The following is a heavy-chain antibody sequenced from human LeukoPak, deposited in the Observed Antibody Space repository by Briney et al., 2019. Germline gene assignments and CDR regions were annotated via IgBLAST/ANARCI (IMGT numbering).Heavy chain of an antibody. CDR1: GGSISSYY. CDR3: ARDPLAVADGNWYFDL. J-gene: IGHJ2*01. V-gene: IGHV4-59*12. CDR2: IYYSGST. Sequence: PSETLSLTCTVSGGSISSYYWSWIRQPPGKGLEWIGYIYYSGSTNYNPSLKSRVTISVDKSKNQFSLRLSSVTAADTAVYYCARDPLAVADGNWYFDLWGRGTLVTVSS. D-gene: IGHD6-19*01.